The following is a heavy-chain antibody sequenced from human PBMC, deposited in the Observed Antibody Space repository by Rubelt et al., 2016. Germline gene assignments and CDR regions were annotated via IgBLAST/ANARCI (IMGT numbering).Heavy chain of an antibody. D-gene: IGHD4-17*01. Sequence: QVQLVQSGAEVKKPGASVKVSFKASGYTLPNYGMHWVRQAPGQRLEWMGWIDVGNGDTKYSQKLKDRVSITRDASANTAYMELSSLRSEDTAVYYCARANHGDYEDYWGQGTLVTVSS. CDR2: IDVGNGDT. V-gene: IGHV1-3*01. CDR1: GYTLPNYG. J-gene: IGHJ4*02. CDR3: ARANHGDYEDY.